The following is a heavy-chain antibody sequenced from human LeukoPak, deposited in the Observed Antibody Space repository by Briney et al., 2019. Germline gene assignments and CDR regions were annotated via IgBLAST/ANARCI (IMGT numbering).Heavy chain of an antibody. CDR3: AKSGGYGLIDY. J-gene: IGHJ4*02. V-gene: IGHV4-39*01. CDR2: IYYSGST. D-gene: IGHD1-26*01. Sequence: PSETLSLTCTVSGGSISSSSYYWGWIRQPPGKGLEWIGSIYYSGSTYYNASLQSRVTISIETSKNQISLRLNSATAADTAIYYCAKSGGYGLIDYWGQGTLVTVSS. CDR1: GGSISSSSYY.